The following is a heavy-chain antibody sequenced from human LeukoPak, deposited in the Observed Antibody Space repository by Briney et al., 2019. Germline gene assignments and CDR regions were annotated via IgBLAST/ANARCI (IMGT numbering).Heavy chain of an antibody. D-gene: IGHD1-14*01. Sequence: SETLSLTCTVSGASISGHFLTWIRQPPGKGLEWIGYISHIGSTNYNPSLKSRVTISVDTSKNQFSLKLTSVTAADTAVYYCARDRISINALDMWGQGTMVTVSS. V-gene: IGHV4-59*11. CDR2: ISHIGST. J-gene: IGHJ3*02. CDR3: ARDRISINALDM. CDR1: GASISGHF.